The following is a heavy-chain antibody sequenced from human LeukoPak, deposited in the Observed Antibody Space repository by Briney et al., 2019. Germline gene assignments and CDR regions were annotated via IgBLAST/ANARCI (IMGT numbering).Heavy chain of an antibody. V-gene: IGHV1-2*06. D-gene: IGHD5-24*01. Sequence: GGSLRLSCAASGFTFSSYGMHWVRQAPGQGLEWMGRINPNSGGTNYAQKFQGRVTMTRDTSISTAHMELSRLRSDDTAVYYCARIDGYNAPLDYWGQGTLVTVSS. CDR2: INPNSGGT. CDR1: GFTFSSYG. CDR3: ARIDGYNAPLDY. J-gene: IGHJ4*02.